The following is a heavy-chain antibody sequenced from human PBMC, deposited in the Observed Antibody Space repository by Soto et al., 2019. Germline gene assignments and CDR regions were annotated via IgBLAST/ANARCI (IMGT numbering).Heavy chain of an antibody. V-gene: IGHV3-30-3*01. CDR1: GFTFSRYA. D-gene: IGHD1-7*01. J-gene: IGHJ6*02. Sequence: GGSLRLSCAASGFTFSRYAMHWVRQAPGKGLEWVAGISNDGSNNFYADSRKGRLTISRDNSKNTLYLQMNSLRGDDTAVYYCARVWGTTAPNFYYYYGMDVWGQGTTVTVSS. CDR3: ARVWGTTAPNFYYYYGMDV. CDR2: ISNDGSNN.